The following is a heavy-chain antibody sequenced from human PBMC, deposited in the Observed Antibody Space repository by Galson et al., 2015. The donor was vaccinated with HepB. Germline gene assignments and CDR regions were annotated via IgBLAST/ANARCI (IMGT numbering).Heavy chain of an antibody. Sequence: SETLSLTCIVSGDSISDGFYYWGWIRQSPRNGLEWIGTVHYSGSTYYNPSLRSRVTISVDTSKNHFSLKLSSVTAADTAVYYCARHRSIQMVATISFDYWGQGTLVTVSS. D-gene: IGHD5-12*01. CDR2: VHYSGST. CDR1: GDSISDGFYY. CDR3: ARHRSIQMVATISFDY. J-gene: IGHJ4*02. V-gene: IGHV4-39*01.